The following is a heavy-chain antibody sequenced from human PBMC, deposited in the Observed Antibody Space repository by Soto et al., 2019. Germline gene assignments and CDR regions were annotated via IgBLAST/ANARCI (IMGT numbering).Heavy chain of an antibody. Sequence: QVQLVQSGAEVKKPGSSVKVSCKASGGTFSSYTISWVRQAPGQGLEWMGRIIPILGIANYAQKFQGRVTITADKSTSTAYMELSSLRSGDTAVYYCAMRCSGGSRYRDWYFDPWGRGTLVTVSS. V-gene: IGHV1-69*02. J-gene: IGHJ2*01. D-gene: IGHD2-15*01. CDR3: AMRCSGGSRYRDWYFDP. CDR1: GGTFSSYT. CDR2: IIPILGIA.